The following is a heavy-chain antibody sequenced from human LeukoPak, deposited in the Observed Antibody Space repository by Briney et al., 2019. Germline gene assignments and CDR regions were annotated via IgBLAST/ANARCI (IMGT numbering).Heavy chain of an antibody. D-gene: IGHD3-3*01. CDR1: GGTFSSYT. CDR2: IIPILGIA. Sequence: SVKVSCKASGGTFSSYTISWVRQAAGQGLEWMGRIIPILGIANYAQKFQGRVTITADKSTSTAYMELSSLRSEDTAVYYCARAFLEWSIYYMDVWGKGTTVTVSS. V-gene: IGHV1-69*02. CDR3: ARAFLEWSIYYMDV. J-gene: IGHJ6*03.